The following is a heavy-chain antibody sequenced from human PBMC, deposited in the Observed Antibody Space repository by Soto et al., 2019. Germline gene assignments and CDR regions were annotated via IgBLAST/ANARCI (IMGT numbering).Heavy chain of an antibody. CDR3: ARAPPRLSSSWYYFDY. J-gene: IGHJ4*02. V-gene: IGHV4-31*03. CDR1: GGSISSGGYY. Sequence: QVQLQESGPGLVKPSQTLSLTCTVSGGSISSGGYYWSWIRQHPGKGLEWIGYIYYSGSTYYNPSLKSRVTISVDTSKNQCSLKLSSVTAADTAVYYCARAPPRLSSSWYYFDYWGQGTLVTVSS. CDR2: IYYSGST. D-gene: IGHD6-13*01.